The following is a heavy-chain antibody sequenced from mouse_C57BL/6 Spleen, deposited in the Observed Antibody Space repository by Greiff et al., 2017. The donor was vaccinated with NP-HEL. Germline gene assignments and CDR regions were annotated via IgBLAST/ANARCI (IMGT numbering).Heavy chain of an antibody. CDR3: TLYAMDY. Sequence: QVQLQQSGAELVRPGASVTLSCKASGYTFTDYEMHWVKQTPVHGLEWIGAIDPETGGNAYNQKVKGKAILTADKSSSTAYMELRSLTSEDSAVYYCTLYAMDYWGQGTSVTVSS. CDR2: IDPETGGN. V-gene: IGHV1-15*01. CDR1: GYTFTDYE. J-gene: IGHJ4*01.